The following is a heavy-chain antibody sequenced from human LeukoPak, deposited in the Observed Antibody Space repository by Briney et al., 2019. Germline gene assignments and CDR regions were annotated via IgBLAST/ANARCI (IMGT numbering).Heavy chain of an antibody. D-gene: IGHD5-12*01. J-gene: IGHJ4*02. CDR1: GFTVSSNY. CDR3: AREWSGYDYKKLDY. Sequence: KAGGSLRLSCAASGFTVSSNYMSWVRQAPGKGLEWVSGISSSSGYIYYADSVKGRFTISRDNAKNSLYLQMNSLRAEDTAVYYCAREWSGYDYKKLDYWGQGTLVTVSS. V-gene: IGHV3-21*01. CDR2: ISSSSGYI.